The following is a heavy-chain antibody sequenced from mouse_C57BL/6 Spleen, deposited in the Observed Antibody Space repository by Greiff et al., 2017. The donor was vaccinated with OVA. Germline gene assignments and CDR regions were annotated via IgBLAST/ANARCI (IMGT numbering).Heavy chain of an antibody. CDR3: ARDGLVTKNFFDY. J-gene: IGHJ2*01. CDR2: INPSSGYT. V-gene: IGHV1-7*01. CDR1: GYTFTSYW. Sequence: VQLQESGAELAKPGASVKLSCKASGYTFTSYWMHWVKQRPGQGLEWIGYINPSSGYTKYNQKFKDKATLTADKSSSTAYMQLSSLTFEDSAVYYCARDGLVTKNFFDYWGQGTTLTVSS. D-gene: IGHD2-3*01.